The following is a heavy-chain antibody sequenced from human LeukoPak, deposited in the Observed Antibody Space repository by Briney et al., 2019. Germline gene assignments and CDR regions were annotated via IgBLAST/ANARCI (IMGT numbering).Heavy chain of an antibody. CDR2: ISSSCSTI. CDR3: ARAVGTTTYYYYCFDV. Sequence: PGGSLRHSYAASGFPLRRYVLLGLGQAPGKGLEWVSYISSSCSTIYYADSVKGRFTISRDNAKNSLYLQMNSLRAEDTAVYYCARAVGTTTYYYYCFDVWGQGTTVTVSS. D-gene: IGHD1-26*01. V-gene: IGHV3-48*03. CDR1: GFPLRRYV. J-gene: IGHJ6*02.